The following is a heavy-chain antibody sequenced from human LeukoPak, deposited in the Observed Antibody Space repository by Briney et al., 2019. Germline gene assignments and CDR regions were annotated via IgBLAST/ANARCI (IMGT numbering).Heavy chain of an antibody. CDR1: GGSISSGSYY. CDR2: IYTSGST. J-gene: IGHJ4*02. CDR3: AREAPPPYYYGSGSYLFDY. D-gene: IGHD3-10*01. Sequence: SETLSLTCTVSGGSISSGSYYWSWIRQPAGKGLEWIGRIYTSGSTNYNPSLKSRDTISVDTSKNQFSLKLSSVTAADTAVYYCAREAPPPYYYGSGSYLFDYWGQGTLVTVSS. V-gene: IGHV4-61*02.